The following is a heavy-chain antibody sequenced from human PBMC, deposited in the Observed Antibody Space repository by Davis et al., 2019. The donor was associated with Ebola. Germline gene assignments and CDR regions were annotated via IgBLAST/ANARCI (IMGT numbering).Heavy chain of an antibody. Sequence: GESLKISCAASGFTFSSHAMSWVRQAPGKGLEWVSSISGSGGSTYYAGPVKGRFTISRDNSRNTLYLQMNSLRAEDTDVYYCAKAPVRFLEWFTTDYWGKGTLVTVSS. J-gene: IGHJ4*02. V-gene: IGHV3-23*01. CDR1: GFTFSSHA. D-gene: IGHD3-3*01. CDR3: AKAPVRFLEWFTTDY. CDR2: ISGSGGST.